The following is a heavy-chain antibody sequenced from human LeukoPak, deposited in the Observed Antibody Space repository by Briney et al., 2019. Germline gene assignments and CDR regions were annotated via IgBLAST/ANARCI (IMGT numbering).Heavy chain of an antibody. CDR3: ARASPDDYGDYESY. Sequence: SETLSLTCTVSGGSISSYYWSWIRQPPGKGLEWIGYIYYSGSTNYNPSLKSRVTISVDTSKNQFSLKLSSVTAADTAVYYCARASPDDYGDYESYWGQGTLVTVSS. CDR2: IYYSGST. D-gene: IGHD4-17*01. J-gene: IGHJ4*02. V-gene: IGHV4-59*12. CDR1: GGSISSYY.